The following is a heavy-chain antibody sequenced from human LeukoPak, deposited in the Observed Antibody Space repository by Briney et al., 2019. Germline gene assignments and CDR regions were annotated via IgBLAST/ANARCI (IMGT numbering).Heavy chain of an antibody. CDR3: AISYSSGWYGGDYFDY. J-gene: IGHJ4*02. Sequence: PGGSLRLSCAASGFTFSSYWMSWVRQAPGKGLEWVANIKQDGSEKYYVDSVKGRFTISRDNAKNSLYLQMNSLRAEDTAVYYCAISYSSGWYGGDYFDYWGQGTLVTVSS. CDR1: GFTFSSYW. V-gene: IGHV3-7*01. CDR2: IKQDGSEK. D-gene: IGHD6-19*01.